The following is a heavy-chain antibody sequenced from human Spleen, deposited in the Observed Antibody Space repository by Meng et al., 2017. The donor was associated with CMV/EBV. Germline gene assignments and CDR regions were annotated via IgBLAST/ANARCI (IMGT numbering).Heavy chain of an antibody. CDR2: IRYGGIKK. V-gene: IGHV3-30*02. D-gene: IGHD1-7*01. CDR1: GFTFSRYG. CDR3: AKDIEPNWNYAVGGFDI. Sequence: GESLKISCAASGFTFSRYGMNWVRQAPGKGLEWVAFIRYGGIKKYYPDSVKGRFTVSRDNSQNTLYLQMNSLRREDTAVYYCAKDIEPNWNYAVGGFDIWGQGTTVTVSS. J-gene: IGHJ3*02.